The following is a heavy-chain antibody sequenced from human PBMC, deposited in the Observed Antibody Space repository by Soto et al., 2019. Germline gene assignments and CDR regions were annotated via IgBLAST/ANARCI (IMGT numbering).Heavy chain of an antibody. CDR2: IDPSDSYT. CDR1: GYSFTSYW. J-gene: IGHJ4*02. Sequence: PGESLKISCKGSGYSFTSYWISWVRQMPGKGLEWMGRIDPSDSYTNYSPSFQCHVTISADKSISTAYLQWSSLKASDTAMYYCAIPYSGSYDNKDYWGQGTLVTVSS. V-gene: IGHV5-10-1*01. CDR3: AIPYSGSYDNKDY. D-gene: IGHD1-26*01.